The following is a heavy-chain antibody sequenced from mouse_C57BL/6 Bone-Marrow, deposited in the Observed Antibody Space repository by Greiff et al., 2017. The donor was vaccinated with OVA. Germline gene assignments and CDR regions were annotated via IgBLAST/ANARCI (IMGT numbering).Heavy chain of an antibody. Sequence: VKLQQPGAELVRPGTSVKLSCKASGYTFTNYWMHWVKQRPGQGLEWIGVIAPSDSYINDNQKFKGRATLTVDTSASTAYMHHSSLTSEDSAVYYCAHYGSRLYLHYWGQGTSLTVSS. CDR3: AHYGSRLYLHY. J-gene: IGHJ2*02. V-gene: IGHV1-59*01. D-gene: IGHD1-1*01. CDR2: IAPSDSYI. CDR1: GYTFTNYW.